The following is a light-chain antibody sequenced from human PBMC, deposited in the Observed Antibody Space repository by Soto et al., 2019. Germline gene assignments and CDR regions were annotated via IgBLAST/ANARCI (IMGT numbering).Light chain of an antibody. J-gene: IGKJ4*01. CDR1: QSISKY. Sequence: DIQMTQSPSSLSASVGDRVTITCRASQSISKYLNWYQQRPGKAPKLLIYSASSLQSGVTSRFSGSGSGTDFILTISSLQSEDFVTYYCQQSYSIPLTFGGGTKVEIK. CDR3: QQSYSIPLT. V-gene: IGKV1-39*01. CDR2: SAS.